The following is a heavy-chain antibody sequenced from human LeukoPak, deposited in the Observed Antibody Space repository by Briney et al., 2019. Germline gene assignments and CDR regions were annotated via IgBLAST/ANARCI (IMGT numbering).Heavy chain of an antibody. Sequence: GGSLRLSCAASGFTFNTYGMQWVRQAPGKGLEWVAIIWYDGSIKYYADSVKGRFTISRDNSKNTLYLQMSSLRAEDTAVYYCSRVGCTGGSCKPYYYYGMDVWGQRDHGHRLL. J-gene: IGHJ6*04. CDR3: SRVGCTGGSCKPYYYYGMDV. D-gene: IGHD2-15*01. V-gene: IGHV3-33*01. CDR1: GFTFNTYG. CDR2: IWYDGSIK.